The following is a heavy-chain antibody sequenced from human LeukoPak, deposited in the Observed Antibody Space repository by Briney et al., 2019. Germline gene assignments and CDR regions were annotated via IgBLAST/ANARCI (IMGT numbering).Heavy chain of an antibody. J-gene: IGHJ4*02. CDR3: ARDTIEYSSSSFDY. V-gene: IGHV4-59*01. Sequence: SETLSLTCTVSGGSISSYYWSWIRQPPGKGLEWIGYIYYSGSTNYNPSLKSRVTISVDTSKNQFSLKLSSVTAADTAVYYCARDTIEYSSSSFDYWGQGTLVTVSS. CDR2: IYYSGST. CDR1: GGSISSYY. D-gene: IGHD6-6*01.